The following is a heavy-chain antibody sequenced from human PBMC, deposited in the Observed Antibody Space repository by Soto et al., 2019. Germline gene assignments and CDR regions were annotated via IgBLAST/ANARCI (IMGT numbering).Heavy chain of an antibody. Sequence: SETLSLTCTVSGGSVSSGSYYWSWIRQPPGKGLEWIGYIYYSGSTNYNPSLKSRVTISVDTSKNQFSLKLSSVTAADTAVYYCARVVYDSSGYYYPYFDYWGQGTLVT. CDR1: GGSVSSGSYY. CDR2: IYYSGST. V-gene: IGHV4-61*01. CDR3: ARVVYDSSGYYYPYFDY. J-gene: IGHJ4*02. D-gene: IGHD3-22*01.